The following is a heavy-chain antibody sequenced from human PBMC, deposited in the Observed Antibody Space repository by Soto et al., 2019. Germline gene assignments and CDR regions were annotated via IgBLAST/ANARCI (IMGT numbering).Heavy chain of an antibody. CDR3: ARDGGPGNYYYYGMDV. CDR1: GGSISSGDYY. J-gene: IGHJ6*02. V-gene: IGHV4-30-4*01. Sequence: SETLSLTGTVSGGSISSGDYYWSWIRQPPGKGLEWIGYIYYSGSTYYNPSLKSRVTISVDTSKNQFSLKLSSVTAADTAVYYCARDGGPGNYYYYGMDVWGQGTTVTVSS. D-gene: IGHD3-10*01. CDR2: IYYSGST.